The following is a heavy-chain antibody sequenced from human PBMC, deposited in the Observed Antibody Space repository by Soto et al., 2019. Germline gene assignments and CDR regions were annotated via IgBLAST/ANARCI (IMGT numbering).Heavy chain of an antibody. CDR2: MNPNSGNT. D-gene: IGHD2-2*02. Sequence: GASVKVSCKASGYTFTSYDINWVRQATGQGLEWMGWMNPNSGNTGYAQKFQGRVTMTRNTSISTAYMELSSLRSEDTAVYYCARGLILRTPAAIGYWGQGTLVTVSS. V-gene: IGHV1-8*01. J-gene: IGHJ4*02. CDR1: GYTFTSYD. CDR3: ARGLILRTPAAIGY.